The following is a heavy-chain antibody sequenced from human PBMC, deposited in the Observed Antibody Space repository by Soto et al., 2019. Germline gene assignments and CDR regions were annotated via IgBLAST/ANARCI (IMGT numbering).Heavy chain of an antibody. D-gene: IGHD6-13*01. Sequence: SETLSLTCAVYGGSFSGYYWSWILQPPGKGLEWIGESNHRGSTNYHPSLKRRATIPVEKSKNHFSLKLSSVTAADMAVYYCLGIAAAPPCSDNRGQGTLLNVSS. CDR1: GGSFSGYY. CDR3: LGIAAAPPCSDN. V-gene: IGHV4-34*01. CDR2: SNHRGST. J-gene: IGHJ4*02.